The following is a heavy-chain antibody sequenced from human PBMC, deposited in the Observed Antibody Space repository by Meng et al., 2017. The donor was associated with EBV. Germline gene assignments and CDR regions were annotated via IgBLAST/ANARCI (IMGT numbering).Heavy chain of an antibody. V-gene: IGHV4-4*03. CDR1: GASISRSNW. CDR3: ARRSLDYYDSSGFDY. D-gene: IGHD3-22*01. J-gene: IGHJ4*02. CDR2: IYHSGST. Sequence: PVPGLVNPPGPPSPPCSVSGASISRSNWWSWVRQPPGKGLEWIGEIYHSGSTNYNPSLKSRVTISVDKSKNQFSLKLSSVTAADTAVYYCARRSLDYYDSSGFDYWGQGTLVTVSS.